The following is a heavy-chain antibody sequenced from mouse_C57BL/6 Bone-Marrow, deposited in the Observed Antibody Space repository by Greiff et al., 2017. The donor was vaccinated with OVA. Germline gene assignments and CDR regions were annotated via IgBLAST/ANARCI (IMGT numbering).Heavy chain of an antibody. V-gene: IGHV1-53*01. CDR3: ARIITTVVATRYFDY. CDR1: GYTFTSYW. CDR2: INPSNGGT. J-gene: IGHJ2*01. Sequence: QVQLQQPGTELVKPGASVKLSCKASGYTFTSYWMHWVKQRPGQGLEWIGNINPSNGGTNYNEKFKSKATLTVDKSSSTAYMQLSSLTSEDSAVYYCARIITTVVATRYFDYWGQGTTLTVSS. D-gene: IGHD1-1*01.